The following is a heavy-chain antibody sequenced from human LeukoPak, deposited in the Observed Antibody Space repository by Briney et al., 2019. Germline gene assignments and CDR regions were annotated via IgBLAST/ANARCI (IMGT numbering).Heavy chain of an antibody. D-gene: IGHD1-26*01. CDR1: GFTFSTYA. V-gene: IGHV3-23*01. J-gene: IGHJ4*02. CDR2: IDFSGGST. Sequence: GSLRLSCAASGFTFSTYAMTWVRQAPGKGLEWVSTIDFSGGSTHYADSVKGRFTISRDNSKNTLYLQMNSLRAEDTAVFYCAKDLQGDVGATDYWGQGTLVTVSS. CDR3: AKDLQGDVGATDY.